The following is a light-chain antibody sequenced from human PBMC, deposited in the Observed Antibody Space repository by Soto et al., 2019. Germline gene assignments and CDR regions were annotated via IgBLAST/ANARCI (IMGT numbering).Light chain of an antibody. J-gene: IGKJ4*01. CDR1: QGISSY. Sequence: AIRMTQSPSSFSASTGDRVTITCRASQGISSYLAWYQQKPGKAPKLLIYAASTLQSGVPSRFSGSGSGTDFTLIISSLQPEDFATYYCQQSYSTPLTFGGGTKVEIK. CDR2: AAS. V-gene: IGKV1-8*01. CDR3: QQSYSTPLT.